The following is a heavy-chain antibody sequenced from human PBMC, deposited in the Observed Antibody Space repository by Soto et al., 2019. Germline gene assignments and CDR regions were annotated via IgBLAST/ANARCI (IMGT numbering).Heavy chain of an antibody. J-gene: IGHJ6*02. CDR1: GGSISSYY. D-gene: IGHD6-19*01. CDR2: IYYSGST. CDR3: ARESIAVAGFSYYYGMDV. Sequence: SETLSLTCTVSGGSISSYYWSWIRQPPGKGLEWIGYIYYSGSTNYNPSLKSRVTISVDTSKNQFSLKLSSVTAADTAVYYCARESIAVAGFSYYYGMDVCGQRTTVTVSS. V-gene: IGHV4-59*01.